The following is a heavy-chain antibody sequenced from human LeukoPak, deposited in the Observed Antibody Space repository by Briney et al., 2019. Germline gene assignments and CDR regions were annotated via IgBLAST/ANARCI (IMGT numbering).Heavy chain of an antibody. Sequence: GESLKISCKGSGYTFTSYYMHWVRQAPGQGLEWMGIINPSGGSTSYAQKFQGRVTMTRDMSTSTVYMELSSLRSEDTAVYYCARASFVLMVYAIPQFDYRGQGTLVTVSS. D-gene: IGHD2-8*01. CDR3: ARASFVLMVYAIPQFDY. J-gene: IGHJ4*02. V-gene: IGHV1-46*01. CDR1: GYTFTSYY. CDR2: INPSGGST.